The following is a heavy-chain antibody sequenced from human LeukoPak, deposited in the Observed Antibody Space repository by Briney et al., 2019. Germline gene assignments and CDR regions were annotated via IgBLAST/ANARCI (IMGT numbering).Heavy chain of an antibody. CDR3: ARIKVAGTEDSTYIDY. J-gene: IGHJ4*02. V-gene: IGHV4-30-2*02. CDR1: GGSISSGGYY. CDR2: IYHSGST. D-gene: IGHD6-19*01. Sequence: SETLSLTCTVAGGSISSGGYYWSWIRQPTGKGLEWIGYIYHSGSTYYNPSLKSRVTISVDRSKNQFSLKLSSVTAADTAVYYCARIKVAGTEDSTYIDYWGQGTLVTVSS.